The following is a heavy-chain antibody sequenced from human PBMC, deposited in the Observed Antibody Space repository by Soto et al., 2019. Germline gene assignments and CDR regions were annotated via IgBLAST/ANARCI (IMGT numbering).Heavy chain of an antibody. V-gene: IGHV3-23*01. J-gene: IGHJ4*02. CDR3: AKDRGGEFTSSRYFDY. Sequence: EMQLLVSGGGLAQPGGSLRLSCAASGFGFSSYAMRWVRQAPGKGLEWVSGITPGGGTTNYADSVKGRFTISRDNSNNTLYLETNSLRVEDTAIYYCAKDRGGEFTSSRYFDYWGQGTLVTVSS. D-gene: IGHD3-16*01. CDR1: GFGFSSYA. CDR2: ITPGGGTT.